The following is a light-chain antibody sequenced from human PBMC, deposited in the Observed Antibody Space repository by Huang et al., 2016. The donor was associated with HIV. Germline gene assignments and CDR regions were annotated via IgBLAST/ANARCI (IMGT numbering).Light chain of an antibody. CDR2: SAS. V-gene: IGKV1-8*01. CDR1: QGISSY. Sequence: AIRITQSPSSFSASTGDRVTITCRASQGISSYLAWYQQRPGKAPKLLIYSASTLQSGVPSRFSGSGSGTDFTLTISCLQSEDFATYYCQQYYTFPRTFGGGTKVEIK. CDR3: QQYYTFPRT. J-gene: IGKJ4*01.